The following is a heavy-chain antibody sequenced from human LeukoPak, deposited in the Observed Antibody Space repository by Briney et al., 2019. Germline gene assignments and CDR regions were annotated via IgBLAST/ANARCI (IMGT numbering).Heavy chain of an antibody. Sequence: SETLSLTCAVYGGSFSGYYWSWIRQPPGKGLEWIGYIYYSGSTNYNPSLKSRVTISVDTSKNQFSLKLSSVTAADTAVYYCAGSYYYDSSGPQDYWGQGTLVTVSS. V-gene: IGHV4-59*01. CDR3: AGSYYYDSSGPQDY. D-gene: IGHD3-22*01. CDR2: IYYSGST. CDR1: GGSFSGYY. J-gene: IGHJ4*02.